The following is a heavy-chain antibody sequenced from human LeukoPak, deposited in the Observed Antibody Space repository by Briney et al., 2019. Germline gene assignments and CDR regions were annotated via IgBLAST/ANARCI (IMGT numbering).Heavy chain of an antibody. D-gene: IGHD4-23*01. J-gene: IGHJ2*01. CDR1: GFTFSSYG. V-gene: IGHV3-30*02. CDR3: AKDQVAVVTPDWYFDL. Sequence: GGSLRLSCAASGFTFSSYGMHWVRQAPGKGLEWVAFIRYDGSNKYYADSVKGRFTISRDNSKNTLYLQMNSLRAEDTAVYYCAKDQVAVVTPDWYFDLWGRGTLVTVSS. CDR2: IRYDGSNK.